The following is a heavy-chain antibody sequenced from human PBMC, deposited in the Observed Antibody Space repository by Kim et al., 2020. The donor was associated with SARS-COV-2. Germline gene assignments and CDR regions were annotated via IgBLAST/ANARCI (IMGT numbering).Heavy chain of an antibody. Sequence: GGSLRLSCEASGFTLTNYWIYWVRQAPGKGLEWVAYIKGDGSVKNYVDSVKGRFTISRDNVKDSLYLQMNSLRTEDTAVYYCARDGPAMMVDFDYWGQGTLVTVSS. CDR2: IKGDGSVK. CDR3: ARDGPAMMVDFDY. D-gene: IGHD3-10*01. V-gene: IGHV3-7*05. J-gene: IGHJ4*02. CDR1: GFTLTNYW.